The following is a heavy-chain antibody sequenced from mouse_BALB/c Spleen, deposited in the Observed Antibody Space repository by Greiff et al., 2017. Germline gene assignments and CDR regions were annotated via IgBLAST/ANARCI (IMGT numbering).Heavy chain of an antibody. CDR3: AREGESTMITTRAMDY. D-gene: IGHD2-4*01. Sequence: VQLQQPGAELVKPGASVKLSCKASGYTFTSYWMHWVKQRPGQGLEWIGEINPSNGRTNYNEKFKSKATLTVDKSSSTAYMQLSSLTSEDSAVYYCAREGESTMITTRAMDYWGQGTSVTVSS. CDR1: GYTFTSYW. V-gene: IGHV1S81*02. J-gene: IGHJ4*01. CDR2: INPSNGRT.